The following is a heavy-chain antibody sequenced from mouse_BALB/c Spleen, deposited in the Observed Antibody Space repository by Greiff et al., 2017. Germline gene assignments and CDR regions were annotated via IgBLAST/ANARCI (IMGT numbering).Heavy chain of an antibody. J-gene: IGHJ3*01. Sequence: VKLVESGPGLVAPSQSLSITCTVSGFSLTSYGVHWVRQPPGKGLEWLGVIWAGGSTNYNSALMSRLSISKDNSKSQVFLKMNSLQTDDTAMYYCARDDDYDGFAYWGQGTLVTVSA. V-gene: IGHV2-9*02. CDR1: GFSLTSYG. D-gene: IGHD2-4*01. CDR2: IWAGGST. CDR3: ARDDDYDGFAY.